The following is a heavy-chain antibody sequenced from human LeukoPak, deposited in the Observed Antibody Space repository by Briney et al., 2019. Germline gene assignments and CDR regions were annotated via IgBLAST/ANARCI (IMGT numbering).Heavy chain of an antibody. CDR2: ISGSDGRA. J-gene: IGHJ4*02. CDR1: GFTFSTYA. V-gene: IGHV3-23*01. Sequence: GGSLRLSCSASGFTFSTYAMRWVRQAPGKGPEWVSTISGSDGRAYYADSVKGRFTISRDNSKNTLYLQMNSLRAEDTAVYYCAKGESHPKYYFDYWGQGTLVTVSS. D-gene: IGHD3-10*01. CDR3: AKGESHPKYYFDY.